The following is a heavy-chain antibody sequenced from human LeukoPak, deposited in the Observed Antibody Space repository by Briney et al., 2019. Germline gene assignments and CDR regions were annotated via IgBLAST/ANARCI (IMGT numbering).Heavy chain of an antibody. J-gene: IGHJ6*02. Sequence: ASVKVSFKASGYTFTGYFMHWVRQAPGQGLEWMGWIKPNSGGTNYAQKFQGRVTMTRDTSISTAYMELSSLRSDDTAVYYCAREVLAKNYGMDVWGQGTTVTVSS. CDR2: IKPNSGGT. CDR3: AREVLAKNYGMDV. V-gene: IGHV1-2*02. CDR1: GYTFTGYF. D-gene: IGHD2-8*02.